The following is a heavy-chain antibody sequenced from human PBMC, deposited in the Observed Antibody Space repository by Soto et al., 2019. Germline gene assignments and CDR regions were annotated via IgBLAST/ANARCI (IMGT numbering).Heavy chain of an antibody. CDR1: GFTFSSYG. Sequence: PGGSLRLSCAASGFTFSSYGMHWVRQAPGKGLEWVAVISYDGSNKYYADSVKGRFTISRDNSKNKLYLQMNSLRAEDTAVFYCAKDFEARSPNSYGMDVWGQGTTVTVSS. CDR3: AKDFEARSPNSYGMDV. V-gene: IGHV3-30*18. D-gene: IGHD3-9*01. CDR2: ISYDGSNK. J-gene: IGHJ6*02.